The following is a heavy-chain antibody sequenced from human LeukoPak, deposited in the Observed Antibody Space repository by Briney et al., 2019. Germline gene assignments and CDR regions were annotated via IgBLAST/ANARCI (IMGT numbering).Heavy chain of an antibody. D-gene: IGHD3-16*01. CDR1: GYTFTSYG. J-gene: IGHJ4*02. CDR2: ISAYNGNT. CDR3: ARGSIMITFGGVSDY. V-gene: IGHV1-18*01. Sequence: ASVKVSCKASGYTFTSYGISWVRQAPGQGLEWMGWISAYNGNTNYAQQLQGRVTMTTETCTSTAYMVLRSLRSEVTVVYYCARGSIMITFGGVSDYWGQGTLVTVSS.